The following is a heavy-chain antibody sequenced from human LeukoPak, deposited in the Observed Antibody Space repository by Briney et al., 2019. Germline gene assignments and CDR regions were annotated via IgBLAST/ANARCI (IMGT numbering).Heavy chain of an antibody. V-gene: IGHV1-69*13. Sequence: ASVNVSCMASGGTFSIYAIRWVRQAPGQGLEWMGGIIAIFGTANYAQKFQGRVTITADESTSTPYMELSSLRSEDTAVYYCARGIVVVTATHFDYWGQGTLVTVSS. CDR2: IIAIFGTA. J-gene: IGHJ4*02. D-gene: IGHD2-21*02. CDR1: GGTFSIYA. CDR3: ARGIVVVTATHFDY.